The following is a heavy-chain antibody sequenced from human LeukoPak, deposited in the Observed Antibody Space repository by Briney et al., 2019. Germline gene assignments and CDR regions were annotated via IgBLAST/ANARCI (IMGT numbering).Heavy chain of an antibody. CDR2: IYYSGST. CDR1: GGSISSSSYY. V-gene: IGHV4-39*07. Sequence: SETLSLTCTVSGGSISSSSYYWGWIRQPPGKGLEWIGSIYYSGSTYYNPSLKSRVTISVDTSKNQFSLKLSSVTAADTAVYYCARDPSGYDYSFDHWGQGTLVTVSS. CDR3: ARDPSGYDYSFDH. D-gene: IGHD5-12*01. J-gene: IGHJ4*02.